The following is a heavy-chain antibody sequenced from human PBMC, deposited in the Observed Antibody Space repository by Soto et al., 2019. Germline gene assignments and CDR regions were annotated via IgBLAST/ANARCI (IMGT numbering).Heavy chain of an antibody. CDR2: IYYSGST. V-gene: IGHV4-31*03. CDR3: AREYSSSEYFDY. Sequence: QVQLQESGPGLVKPSQTLSLTCTVSGGPISSGGYYWSWIRQHPGKGLEWIGYIYYSGSTYYNPSLKSRVTISVDTSKNQFSLKLSSVTAADTAVYYCAREYSSSEYFDYWGQGTLVTVSS. J-gene: IGHJ4*02. CDR1: GGPISSGGYY. D-gene: IGHD6-13*01.